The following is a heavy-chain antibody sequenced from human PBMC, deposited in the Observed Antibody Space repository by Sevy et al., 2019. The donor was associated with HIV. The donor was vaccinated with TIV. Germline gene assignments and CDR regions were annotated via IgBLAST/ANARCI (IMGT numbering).Heavy chain of an antibody. D-gene: IGHD1-1*01. CDR3: TRWKGSQSKFDY. V-gene: IGHV3-49*04. Sequence: GGSLRLSCTASGFTFGDYGLSWVRQAPGKGLEWIAFLKRKRDGGTLDHAASVKGRFTISRDDSKNIAYLQMNDLQTEDSALYYCTRWKGSQSKFDYWGRGALVTVSS. J-gene: IGHJ4*02. CDR2: LKRKRDGGTL. CDR1: GFTFGDYG.